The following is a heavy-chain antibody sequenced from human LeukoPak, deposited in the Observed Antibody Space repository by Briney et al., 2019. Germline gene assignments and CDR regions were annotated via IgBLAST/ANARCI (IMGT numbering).Heavy chain of an antibody. V-gene: IGHV3-21*01. Sequence: GGSLRLSCAASGFTFSSYSMNWVRQAPGKGLEWVSSISSSSSYIYYADSVKGRFTISRDNAKNSLYLQMNSLRAEDTAVYYCAREDCSGGSCYSIDPWGQGTLVTVSS. J-gene: IGHJ5*02. D-gene: IGHD2-15*01. CDR1: GFTFSSYS. CDR2: ISSSSSYI. CDR3: AREDCSGGSCYSIDP.